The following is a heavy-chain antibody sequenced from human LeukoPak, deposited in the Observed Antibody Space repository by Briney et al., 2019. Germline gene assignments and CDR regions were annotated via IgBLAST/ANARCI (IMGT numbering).Heavy chain of an antibody. CDR2: ISAYNGNT. J-gene: IGHJ6*02. Sequence: GASVTVSFKASGYTFTSYGISWVRQAPGQGLEWMGWISAYNGNTNYAQKLQGRVTMTTDTSTSTAYMELRSLRSDDTAVYYCARVGYIAAAGYYYYYYGMDVWGQGTTVTVSS. D-gene: IGHD6-13*01. V-gene: IGHV1-18*01. CDR3: ARVGYIAAAGYYYYYYGMDV. CDR1: GYTFTSYG.